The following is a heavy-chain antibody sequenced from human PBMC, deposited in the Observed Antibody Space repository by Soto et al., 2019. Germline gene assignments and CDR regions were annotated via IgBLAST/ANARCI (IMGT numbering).Heavy chain of an antibody. CDR3: ARGQRFSDWFDP. Sequence: SETLSLTCTVTGGTLSGYYWTWIRQSAGGGLEWIGRIYSSGSTNYNPSLKSRVTISLDTSMSHFSLRLRSVSTADTAVYYCARGQRFSDWFDPWGQGTLVTVSS. J-gene: IGHJ5*02. CDR1: GGTLSGYY. V-gene: IGHV4-4*07. CDR2: IYSSGST. D-gene: IGHD3-3*01.